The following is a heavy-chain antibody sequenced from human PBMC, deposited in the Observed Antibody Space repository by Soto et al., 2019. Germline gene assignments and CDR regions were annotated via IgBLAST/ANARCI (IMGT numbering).Heavy chain of an antibody. J-gene: IGHJ3*02. CDR1: GYSFITSYY. CDR3: ARDTGYDHDAFDI. D-gene: IGHD5-12*01. Sequence: GASVKVSCKASGYSFITSYYMHWVRQAPGQGLEWMGIINPTGSMTKYSQRFQGRRTMTRDTSTSTDYMELTTLTSEDTAVYFCARDTGYDHDAFDIWGQGTMVTVSS. CDR2: INPTGSMT. V-gene: IGHV1-46*01.